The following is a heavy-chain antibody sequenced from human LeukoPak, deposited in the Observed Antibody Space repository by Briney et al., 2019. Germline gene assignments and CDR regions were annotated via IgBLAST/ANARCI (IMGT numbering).Heavy chain of an antibody. D-gene: IGHD2-2*01. CDR1: GFTFSSYA. Sequence: AGYLSLSCAASGFTFSSYAMSWVGQAPGQGLEWVSAISGSGGSTYYADSVKGRFTISRDNSKNTLYLQMNSLRAEDTAVYYCAKERLVVVPAAMCDYWGQGTLVTVSS. V-gene: IGHV3-23*01. CDR3: AKERLVVVPAAMCDY. J-gene: IGHJ4*02. CDR2: ISGSGGST.